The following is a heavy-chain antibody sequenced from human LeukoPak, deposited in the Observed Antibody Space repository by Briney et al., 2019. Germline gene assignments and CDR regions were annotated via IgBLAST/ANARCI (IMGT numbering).Heavy chain of an antibody. J-gene: IGHJ3*02. CDR1: GFKFDAYP. CDR3: AKGKINHDGAFDI. D-gene: IGHD1-14*01. CDR2: ISDRGGST. Sequence: GGSLKLSCAASGFKFDAYPMSWVRQAPGKGLEWVSSISDRGGSTHYAESVRGRFSLSRDNFEKTLHLQMNRLRAEDTAVYYCAKGKINHDGAFDIWGQGTRVIVAS. V-gene: IGHV3-23*01.